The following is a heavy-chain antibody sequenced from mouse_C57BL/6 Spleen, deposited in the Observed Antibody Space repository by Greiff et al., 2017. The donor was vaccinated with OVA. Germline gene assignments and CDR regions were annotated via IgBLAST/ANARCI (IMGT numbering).Heavy chain of an antibody. CDR2: IYPGSGST. CDR1: GYTFTSYW. Sequence: QVQLQQPGAELVKPGASVKMSCKASGYTFTSYWITWVKQRPGQGLEWIGDIYPGSGSTNYNEKFKSKATLTVDTSSSTAYMQLSSLTSVDSAVYYCARHDYDYERFAYWGQGTLVTVSA. J-gene: IGHJ3*01. V-gene: IGHV1-55*01. D-gene: IGHD2-4*01. CDR3: ARHDYDYERFAY.